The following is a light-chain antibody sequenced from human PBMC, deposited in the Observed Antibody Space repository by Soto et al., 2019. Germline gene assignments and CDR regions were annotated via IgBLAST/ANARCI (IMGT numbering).Light chain of an antibody. V-gene: IGLV2-23*02. J-gene: IGLJ1*01. CDR2: EVT. Sequence: QSVLTPPASVSWSPGHSITISCSGTSSDVGTYNLVSWYQQYPGKAPRLTIYEVTKRPSGVSNRFSGSKSGNTASLTISGLQPEDEADYYCCSYAGSSSSIFGTGTRSPS. CDR3: CSYAGSSSSI. CDR1: SSDVGTYNL.